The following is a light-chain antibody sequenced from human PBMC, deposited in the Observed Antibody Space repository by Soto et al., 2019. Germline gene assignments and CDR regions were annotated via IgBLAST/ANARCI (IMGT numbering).Light chain of an antibody. CDR1: QTISSW. CDR3: QHYNSYSEA. J-gene: IGKJ1*01. Sequence: TQITQSPSTLSGSVGDRDTIPCRASQTISSWLAWYQQKPGKAPKLLIYKASTLKSGVPSRFSGSGSGTEFTLTISSLQPDDFATYYCQHYNSYSEAFGQGTKVDI. CDR2: KAS. V-gene: IGKV1-5*03.